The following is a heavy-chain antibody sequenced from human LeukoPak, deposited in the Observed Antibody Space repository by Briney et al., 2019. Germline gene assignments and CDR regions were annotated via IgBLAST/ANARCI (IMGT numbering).Heavy chain of an antibody. CDR3: ARVGCSSTSCFIEAFDI. CDR1: GFTFSSYW. J-gene: IGHJ3*02. CDR2: IKQDGSER. D-gene: IGHD2-2*01. Sequence: PGGSLRLSCAASGFTFSSYWMSWVRQAPGKGLEWVAIIKQDGSERYYVDSMKGRFTISRDNAKNSLYLQMNSLRAEDTAVYYCARVGCSSTSCFIEAFDIWGQGTMVTVSS. V-gene: IGHV3-7*01.